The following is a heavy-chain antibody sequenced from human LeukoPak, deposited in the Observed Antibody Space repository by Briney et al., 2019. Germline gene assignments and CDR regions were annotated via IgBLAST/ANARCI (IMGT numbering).Heavy chain of an antibody. J-gene: IGHJ4*02. Sequence: DSVKVSCKASGYTFTSYDINWVRQATGQGLELMGWMNPNSGNTGYAQKFQGRVTMTRNTSISTAYMELSSLRSEDTAVYYCARGLDFQGEANFDYWGQGTLVTVSS. CDR1: GYTFTSYD. CDR2: MNPNSGNT. CDR3: ARGLDFQGEANFDY. D-gene: IGHD3-16*01. V-gene: IGHV1-8*01.